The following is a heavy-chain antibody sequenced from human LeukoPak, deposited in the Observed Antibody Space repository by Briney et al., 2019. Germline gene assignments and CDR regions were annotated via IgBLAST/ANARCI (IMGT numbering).Heavy chain of an antibody. D-gene: IGHD1-26*01. CDR1: GGSIGSYY. V-gene: IGHV4-4*07. CDR3: ARSGGSGFQLDS. J-gene: IGHJ4*02. Sequence: SDTLSLTCTVSGGSIGSYYWSWIRQPAGKGLEWIGRSYTTGSTNYNPSLKSRVTMSLDTSKNQLSLNLSSVTAADTAVYYRARSGGSGFQLDSWGQGTLVTVSS. CDR2: SYTTGST.